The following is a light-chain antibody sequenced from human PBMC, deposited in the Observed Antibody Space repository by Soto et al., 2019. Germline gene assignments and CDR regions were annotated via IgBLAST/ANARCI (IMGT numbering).Light chain of an antibody. CDR1: QSISSW. V-gene: IGKV1-5*01. CDR2: DAS. Sequence: DIQMTQSPSTLSASVGDRVTITCRASQSISSWLAWYQQKPGKAPKLLIYDASRLESGVPSRFSGSGSGTEFTLTISSLQPDDFATYYCQQYNSITWTFGQGTKVEIK. J-gene: IGKJ1*01. CDR3: QQYNSITWT.